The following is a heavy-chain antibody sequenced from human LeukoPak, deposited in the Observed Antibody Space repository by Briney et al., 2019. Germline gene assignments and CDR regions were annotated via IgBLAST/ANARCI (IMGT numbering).Heavy chain of an antibody. J-gene: IGHJ3*02. CDR3: ARQGIDAFDI. Sequence: SETLSLTCTVSGDSISSYYWSWIRQPPGKGLEWIGYIYYSGSTNHNPSLKSRVTISVDTSKNQISLRLSSVTAADTAVYYCARQGIDAFDIWGQGTLVTVSS. V-gene: IGHV4-59*08. CDR2: IYYSGST. CDR1: GDSISSYY.